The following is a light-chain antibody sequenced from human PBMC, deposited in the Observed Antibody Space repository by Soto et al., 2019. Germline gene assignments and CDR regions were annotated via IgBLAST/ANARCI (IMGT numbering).Light chain of an antibody. Sequence: EIVLTQSPGTLSLSPGETATLSCRASQSVSSNNLAWYHQKPGQTARLLIYGASNRATGIPDRFSGSGSGTDFTLTINRLEPEYFAVYYCQQYDNSISFGQGTRLEIE. CDR2: GAS. CDR1: QSVSSNN. CDR3: QQYDNSIS. J-gene: IGKJ5*01. V-gene: IGKV3-20*01.